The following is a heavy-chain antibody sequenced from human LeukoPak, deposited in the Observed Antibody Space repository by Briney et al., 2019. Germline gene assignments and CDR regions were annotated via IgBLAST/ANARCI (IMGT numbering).Heavy chain of an antibody. CDR2: ISGSGGTT. CDR3: AESRWEASAWFGDN. D-gene: IGHD3-10*01. CDR1: GFTFSNYA. J-gene: IGHJ4*02. V-gene: IGHV3-23*01. Sequence: GGSLRLSCAASGFTFSNYALSWVRQTPGRGLEWVSPISGSGGTTYYADSVKGRFITSRDNSKSTLYLQMNSLTVEDTAVYYCAESRWEASAWFGDNWGQGTLVTVSS.